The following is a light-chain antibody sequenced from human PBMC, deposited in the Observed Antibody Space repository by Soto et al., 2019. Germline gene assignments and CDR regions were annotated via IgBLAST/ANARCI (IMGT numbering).Light chain of an antibody. Sequence: ETVVTQSPAPPSVSPGETAPLSRRASESVRTNLAWYQQKPGQAPRLLIYGASTRATGIPARFSGSGSGTEFTLTISSLQSEDFAVYYCHQRQSWPRTFGQGTKVDIK. CDR1: ESVRTN. CDR2: GAS. V-gene: IGKV3-15*01. CDR3: HQRQSWPRT. J-gene: IGKJ1*01.